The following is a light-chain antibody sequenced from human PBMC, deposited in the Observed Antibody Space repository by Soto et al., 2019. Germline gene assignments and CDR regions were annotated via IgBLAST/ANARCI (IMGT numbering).Light chain of an antibody. CDR1: QGSSNY. CDR2: AAS. CDR3: LQHNNYS. J-gene: IGKJ4*01. V-gene: IGKV1D-17*01. Sequence: IQMTQSPSAMSASVEDRVSITCRARQGSSNYLAWFEQTPGTVPKHLIYAASSLQSGVPSGFSGSGSGTDFTLTISSRQPDDFATYYCLQHNNYSFGGGSKVEIK.